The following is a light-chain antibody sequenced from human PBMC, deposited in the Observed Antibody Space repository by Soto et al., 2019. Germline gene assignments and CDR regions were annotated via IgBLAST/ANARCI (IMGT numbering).Light chain of an antibody. Sequence: EIVLTQSPGTLSLSPGEGATLSCRASQSVSSNNLAWYQQKPGRAPRLLIYGAFNRASDIPHRFSGSGSGTDFTLSISRLEPDDFAVYYCQQFGSSPPYTCGQGTRLEIK. CDR1: QSVSSNN. V-gene: IGKV3-20*01. CDR2: GAF. J-gene: IGKJ2*01. CDR3: QQFGSSPPYT.